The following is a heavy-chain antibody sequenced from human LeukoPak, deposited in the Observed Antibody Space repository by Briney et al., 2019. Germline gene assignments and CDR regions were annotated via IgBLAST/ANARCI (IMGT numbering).Heavy chain of an antibody. CDR1: GFTFSSYG. CDR2: IRYDGSNK. D-gene: IGHD3-22*01. V-gene: IGHV3-30*02. J-gene: IGHJ3*02. Sequence: PGGSLRLSCAASGFTFSSYGMHWVRQAPGKGLEWVAFIRYDGSNKYYADSVKGRFTISRDNSKNTLYLQMNSLRAEDTAVYYCAKDLTMIVVVTDAFDIWGQGTMVTVSS. CDR3: AKDLTMIVVVTDAFDI.